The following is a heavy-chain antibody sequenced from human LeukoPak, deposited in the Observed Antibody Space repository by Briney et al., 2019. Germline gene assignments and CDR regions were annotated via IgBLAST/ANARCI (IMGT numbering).Heavy chain of an antibody. Sequence: GGSLRLSCAASGFTVSSNYMSWVRQAPGKGLEWVSVIYSGGSTYYADSVKGRFTISRDNSKNTLYLQMNSLRAEDTAVYYCARVHSTVIPLDAFDIWGQGTMVTVSS. CDR2: IYSGGST. V-gene: IGHV3-66*01. CDR3: ARVHSTVIPLDAFDI. D-gene: IGHD4-11*01. CDR1: GFTVSSNY. J-gene: IGHJ3*02.